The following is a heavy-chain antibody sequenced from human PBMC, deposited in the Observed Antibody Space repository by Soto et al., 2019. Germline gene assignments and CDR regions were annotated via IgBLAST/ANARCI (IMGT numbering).Heavy chain of an antibody. Sequence: GGSLRLSCAASGFTFSSYGMHWVRQAPGKGLEWVAVIWYDGSNKYYADSVKGRFTISRDNSKNTLYLQMNSLRAEDTAVYYCARDIQMFAAAPSLGFDYWGQGTLVTVSS. CDR2: IWYDGSNK. D-gene: IGHD3-10*02. V-gene: IGHV3-33*01. CDR3: ARDIQMFAAAPSLGFDY. CDR1: GFTFSSYG. J-gene: IGHJ4*02.